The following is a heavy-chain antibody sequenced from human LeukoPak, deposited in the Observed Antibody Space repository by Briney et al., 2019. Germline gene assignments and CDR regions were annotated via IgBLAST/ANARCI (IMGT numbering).Heavy chain of an antibody. CDR1: GFTLSSFG. CDR3: ARELPPVVTYYFDY. V-gene: IGHV3-33*01. J-gene: IGHJ4*02. CDR2: IWYDGSNK. D-gene: IGHD2-15*01. Sequence: GGSLRLSCAASGFTLSSFGMHWVRQAPGKGLEWMGVIWYDGSNKYYADSVKGRFTISRDNSKNTLYLQMNSLRAEDTAVYYCARELPPVVTYYFDYWGQGTLVTVSS.